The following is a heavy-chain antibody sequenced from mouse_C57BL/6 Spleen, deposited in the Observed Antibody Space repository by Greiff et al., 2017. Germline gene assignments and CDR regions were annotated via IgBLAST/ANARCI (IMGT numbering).Heavy chain of an antibody. D-gene: IGHD1-1*02. CDR2: INPDSSTI. V-gene: IGHV4-1*01. J-gene: IGHJ1*03. Sequence: EVKVVESGGGLVQPGGSLKLSCAASGIDFSRYWMSWVRRAPGKGLEWIGEINPDSSTINYAPSLKDKFIISRDNAKNTLYLQMSKVRSEDTALYYCARKEVYGPYWYFDVWGTGTTVTVSS. CDR3: ARKEVYGPYWYFDV. CDR1: GIDFSRYW.